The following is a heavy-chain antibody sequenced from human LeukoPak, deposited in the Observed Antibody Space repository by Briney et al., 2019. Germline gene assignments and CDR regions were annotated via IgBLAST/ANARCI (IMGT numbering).Heavy chain of an antibody. V-gene: IGHV3-21*01. CDR3: VRGAGTRGDY. J-gene: IGHJ4*02. D-gene: IGHD3-10*01. CDR1: GFSFSGHW. Sequence: GGSLRLSCTASGFSFSGHWMHWARQLPGKGLVWVSSISSSSSYIYYADSVKGRFTISRDNAKNSLYLQMNSLRAEDTAVYYCVRGAGTRGDYWGQGTLVTVSS. CDR2: ISSSSSYI.